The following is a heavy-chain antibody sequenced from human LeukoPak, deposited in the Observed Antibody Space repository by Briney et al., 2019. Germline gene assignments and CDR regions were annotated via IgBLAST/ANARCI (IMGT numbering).Heavy chain of an antibody. J-gene: IGHJ3*02. Sequence: GGSLRLSCAASGFTLSSYGMHWVRQAPGKGLEWMAVIRHHGSNKYYADSVKGRLTISRDNSKNTLYLQMNSLRAEDTAVYYCAKVCCDASDAFDNWGQGTMVTVSS. CDR3: AKVCCDASDAFDN. CDR2: IRHHGSNK. V-gene: IGHV3-30*02. CDR1: GFTLSSYG. D-gene: IGHD2-2*01.